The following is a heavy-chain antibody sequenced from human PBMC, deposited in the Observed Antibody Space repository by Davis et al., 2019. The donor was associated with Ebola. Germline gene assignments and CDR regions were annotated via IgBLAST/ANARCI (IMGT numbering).Heavy chain of an antibody. J-gene: IGHJ4*02. CDR1: GGSFSGYY. V-gene: IGHV4-34*01. Sequence: SETLSLTCAVYGGSFSGYYWSWIRQPPGKGLEWTGEINHSGSTNYNPSLKSRVTISVDTSKNQFSLKLSSVTAADTAVYYCARIGGMATITIDYWGQGTLVTVSS. CDR2: INHSGST. D-gene: IGHD5-24*01. CDR3: ARIGGMATITIDY.